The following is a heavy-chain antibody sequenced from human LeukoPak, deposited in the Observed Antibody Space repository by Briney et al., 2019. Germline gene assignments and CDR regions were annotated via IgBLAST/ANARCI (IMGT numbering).Heavy chain of an antibody. CDR2: ISSSSSYI. Sequence: GGSLRLSCAASGFTFSSYSMNWVRQAPGKGLEWVSSISSSSSYIYCADSVKGRFTISRDNAKNSLYLQMNSLRAEDTAVYYCASHYYGSGSYYGGFDYWGQGTLVTVSS. V-gene: IGHV3-21*01. J-gene: IGHJ4*02. D-gene: IGHD3-10*01. CDR1: GFTFSSYS. CDR3: ASHYYGSGSYYGGFDY.